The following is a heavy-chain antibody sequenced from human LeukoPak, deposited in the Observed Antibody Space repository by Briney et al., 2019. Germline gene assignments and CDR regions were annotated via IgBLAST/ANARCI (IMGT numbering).Heavy chain of an antibody. J-gene: IGHJ4*02. Sequence: GGSLRLSCVASEFTFSTYAMSWVRQAPGKGPGWGSGISSAGDSTFYADSVKGRFTISRDNSKNTLYLQMNYVRVEDTAIYYCADFGSGSYIFDYWGQGTLVTVSS. D-gene: IGHD3-10*01. V-gene: IGHV3-23*01. CDR3: ADFGSGSYIFDY. CDR2: ISSAGDST. CDR1: EFTFSTYA.